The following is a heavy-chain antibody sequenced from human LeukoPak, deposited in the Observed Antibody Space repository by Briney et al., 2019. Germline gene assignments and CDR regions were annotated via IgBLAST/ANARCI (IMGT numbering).Heavy chain of an antibody. V-gene: IGHV1-18*04. Sequence: GASVTVSFKASGYTFTIYGISWVRQAPGQGLEWMGWISAYNGNTNYAQKLQGRVTMTTDTSTSTAYMELRSLRSDDTAVYYCAREREDSSGWYGFDPWGQGTLVTVSS. CDR3: AREREDSSGWYGFDP. CDR2: ISAYNGNT. CDR1: GYTFTIYG. D-gene: IGHD6-19*01. J-gene: IGHJ5*02.